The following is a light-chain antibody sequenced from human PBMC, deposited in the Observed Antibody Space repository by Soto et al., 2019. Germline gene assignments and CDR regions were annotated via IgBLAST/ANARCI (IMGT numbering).Light chain of an antibody. CDR2: DAS. CDR1: RSITTW. Sequence: DIQMTQSPSTLSASVGDRVTITCRASRSITTWLAWYQQKPGKAPKLLIYDASSLESGVPSRFSGSGSGAEFTLTISSLQPDDFATYYCQQYNDYSWTFGQGTKVDLK. V-gene: IGKV1-5*01. J-gene: IGKJ1*01. CDR3: QQYNDYSWT.